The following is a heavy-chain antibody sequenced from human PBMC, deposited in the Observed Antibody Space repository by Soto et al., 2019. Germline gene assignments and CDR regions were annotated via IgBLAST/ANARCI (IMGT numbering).Heavy chain of an antibody. V-gene: IGHV4-4*02. Sequence: SETLSLTCAVSGVSISSSNWWRWVREPPGEGLEWIGEIYHSGSTNYNPSLKSRVTISVDKSKNQFSLKLSSVTAADTAVYYCARKTGYSSGGGPSYYFHYWGQGTRVTVSS. CDR2: IYHSGST. D-gene: IGHD6-19*01. J-gene: IGHJ4*02. CDR3: ARKTGYSSGGGPSYYFHY. CDR1: GVSISSSNW.